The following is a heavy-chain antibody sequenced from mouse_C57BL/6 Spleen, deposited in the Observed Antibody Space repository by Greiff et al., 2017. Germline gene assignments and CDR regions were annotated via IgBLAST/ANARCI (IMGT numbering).Heavy chain of an antibody. D-gene: IGHD3-2*02. CDR1: GYTFTSSW. CDR3: ASSGYDYAMDY. V-gene: IGHV1-52*01. Sequence: VQLQQPGAELVRPGSSVKLSCKASGYTFTSSWLHWVKQRPIQGLEWIGHIDPSDSATHYNQKFKDKATLTVDKSSSTAYMQLSSLTSEDSAVYYCASSGYDYAMDYWGQGTSVTVSS. J-gene: IGHJ4*01. CDR2: IDPSDSAT.